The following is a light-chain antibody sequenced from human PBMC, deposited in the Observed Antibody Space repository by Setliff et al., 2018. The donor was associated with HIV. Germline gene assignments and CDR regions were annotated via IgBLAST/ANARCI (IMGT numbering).Light chain of an antibody. CDR2: DVS. CDR3: CSYAGSYTSLYV. J-gene: IGLJ1*01. CDR1: SSVVGASNS. V-gene: IGLV2-11*01. Sequence: QSALTQPRSVSGSPGQSVTISCTGTSSVVGASNSVSWYQHHPGKSPKVIIYDVSDRPSGVPDCFSGSKSGNTASLTISGLQAEDEADYYCCSYAGSYTSLYVFGTGTKVTVL.